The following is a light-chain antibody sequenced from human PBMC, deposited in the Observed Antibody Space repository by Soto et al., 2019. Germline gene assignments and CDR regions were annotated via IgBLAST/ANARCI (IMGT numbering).Light chain of an antibody. Sequence: QSALTQPPSVSGAPGQRVTISCTGSSSNIGAGYDVHWYQQLPGTAPKVLIYGNSDRPSGVPDRFSGSKSGTSASLAITGLQAEDEADYYCQSYDSSLSVLYVSGTGTKVTVL. CDR1: SSNIGAGYD. V-gene: IGLV1-40*01. J-gene: IGLJ1*01. CDR3: QSYDSSLSVLYV. CDR2: GNS.